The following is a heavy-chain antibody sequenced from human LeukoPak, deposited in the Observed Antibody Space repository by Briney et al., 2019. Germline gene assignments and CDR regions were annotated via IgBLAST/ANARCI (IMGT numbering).Heavy chain of an antibody. CDR2: ISSSGSTI. Sequence: PGGSLRLSCTASGFTFSNYGMHWVRQAPGKGLEWVSYISSSGSTIYYADSVKGRFTISRDNAKNSLYLQMNSLRAEDTAVYYCARVCDSSVLCPYYYYNYMDVWGKGTTVTLSS. D-gene: IGHD3-22*01. J-gene: IGHJ6*03. V-gene: IGHV3-48*03. CDR3: ARVCDSSVLCPYYYYNYMDV. CDR1: GFTFSNYG.